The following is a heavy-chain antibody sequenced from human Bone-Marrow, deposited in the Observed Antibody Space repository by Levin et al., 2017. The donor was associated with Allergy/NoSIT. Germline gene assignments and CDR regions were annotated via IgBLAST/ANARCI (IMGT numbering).Heavy chain of an antibody. J-gene: IGHJ4*02. Sequence: SSETLSLTCDVSGYSIISGYYWGWIRQPPGKGLEWIGNIYHSGSTYYNPSLQSRVTISVDTSKNQFSLKLSPVTAADTAVYYCAREGIFGVVIPDYFDYWGQGTLVTVSS. V-gene: IGHV4-38-2*02. CDR2: IYHSGST. D-gene: IGHD3-3*01. CDR3: AREGIFGVVIPDYFDY. CDR1: GYSIISGYY.